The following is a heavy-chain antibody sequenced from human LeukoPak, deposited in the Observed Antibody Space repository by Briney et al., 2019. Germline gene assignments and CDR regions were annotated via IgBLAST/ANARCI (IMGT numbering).Heavy chain of an antibody. CDR3: ARGGYYCTNGVCPLDY. J-gene: IGHJ4*02. CDR1: GFTFSSYE. D-gene: IGHD2-8*01. V-gene: IGHV3-48*03. CDR2: ISSSGSTI. Sequence: GGSLRLSCAASGFTFSSYEMNWVRQAPGKGLEWVSYISSSGSTIYYADSVKGRFTISRDNAKNSLYLQMNSLRAEDTAVYYCARGGYYCTNGVCPLDYWGQGTRVTVSS.